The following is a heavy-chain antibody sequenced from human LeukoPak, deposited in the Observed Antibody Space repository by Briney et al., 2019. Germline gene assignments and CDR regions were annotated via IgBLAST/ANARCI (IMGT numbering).Heavy chain of an antibody. CDR1: GFTFSSYS. J-gene: IGHJ4*02. V-gene: IGHV3-48*01. Sequence: PGGSLRLSCAASGFTFSSYSMNWVRQAPGKGLEWVSYISSSSSTIYYADSVKGRFTISRDNSKNTLYLQMNSLRAEDTAVYYCAKDRLDILTGYYDYWGQGTLVTVSS. CDR2: ISSSSSTI. D-gene: IGHD3-9*01. CDR3: AKDRLDILTGYYDY.